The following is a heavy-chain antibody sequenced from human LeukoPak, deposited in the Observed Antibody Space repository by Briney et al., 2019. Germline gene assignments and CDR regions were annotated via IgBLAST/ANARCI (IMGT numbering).Heavy chain of an antibody. V-gene: IGHV1-8*01. J-gene: IGHJ6*02. CDR1: GYTFTSYD. D-gene: IGHD3-3*01. CDR2: MNPNSGNI. CDR3: AREGALSSYDFWSGYSPDYYYGMDV. Sequence: GASVKVSCKASGYTFTSYDINWVRQATGQGLEWMGWMNPNSGNIGYAQKFQGRVTMTRNTSISTAYMELSSLRSEDTAVYYCAREGALSSYDFWSGYSPDYYYGMDVWGQGTTVTVSS.